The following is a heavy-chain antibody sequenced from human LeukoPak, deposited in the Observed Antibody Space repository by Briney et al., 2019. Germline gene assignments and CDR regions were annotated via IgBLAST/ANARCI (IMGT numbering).Heavy chain of an antibody. CDR2: ISSSGSTI. J-gene: IGHJ4*02. Sequence: GGSLRLSCAASGFSFSSYEMNWVRQAPGKGLEWVSYISSSGSTIYYADSVKGRFTISRDNAKNSLYLQMNSLRAEDTAVYYCARGGYYGSSHKDWGQGTLVTVSS. V-gene: IGHV3-48*03. CDR3: ARGGYYGSSHKD. CDR1: GFSFSSYE. D-gene: IGHD3-22*01.